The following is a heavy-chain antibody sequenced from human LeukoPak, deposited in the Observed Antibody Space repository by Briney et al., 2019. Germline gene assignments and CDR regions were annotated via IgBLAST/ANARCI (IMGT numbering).Heavy chain of an antibody. CDR3: ARLWYGSGSSLPDY. J-gene: IGHJ4*02. V-gene: IGHV4-39*01. Sequence: PSETLSLTCTVSGGSISSSSYYWGWIRQPPGKGLEWIGSIYYSGSTYYNPSLKSRVTISVDTSKNQFSLKLSSVTAADTAVYYCARLWYGSGSSLPDYWGQGTLVTVSS. CDR1: GGSISSSSYY. CDR2: IYYSGST. D-gene: IGHD3-10*01.